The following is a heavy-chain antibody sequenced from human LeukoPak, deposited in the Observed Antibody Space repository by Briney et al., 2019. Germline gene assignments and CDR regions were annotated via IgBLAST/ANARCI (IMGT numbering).Heavy chain of an antibody. Sequence: SVKVSCKASGGTFSSYAISWVRQAPGQGLEWMGRIIPILGIANYAQKFQGRVTITADKSTSTAYMELSSLRSEDTAVYYCARAVEAMRELLPFDYWGQGTLVTVSS. J-gene: IGHJ4*02. CDR2: IIPILGIA. CDR1: GGTFSSYA. D-gene: IGHD1-26*01. CDR3: ARAVEAMRELLPFDY. V-gene: IGHV1-69*04.